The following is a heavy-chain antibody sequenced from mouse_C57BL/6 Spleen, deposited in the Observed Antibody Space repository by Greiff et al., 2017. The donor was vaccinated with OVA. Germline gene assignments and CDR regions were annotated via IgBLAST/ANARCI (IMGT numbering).Heavy chain of an antibody. D-gene: IGHD6-1*01. CDR1: GYTFTSYW. Sequence: QVQLQQPGAELVMPGASVKLSCKASGYTFTSYWMHWVKQRPGQGLEWIGEIDPSDSYTNYNQKFKGKSTLTVDKSSSTAYMRLSSLTSEDSAVYYCARLGGSPRYFDVWGTGTTVTVSS. CDR2: IDPSDSYT. V-gene: IGHV1-69*01. J-gene: IGHJ1*03. CDR3: ARLGGSPRYFDV.